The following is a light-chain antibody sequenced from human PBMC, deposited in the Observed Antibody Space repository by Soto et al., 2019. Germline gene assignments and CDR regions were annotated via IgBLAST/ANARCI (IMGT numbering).Light chain of an antibody. CDR1: QSVSSN. Sequence: EIMMTQSPGTLSASPGERATLSCRASQSVSSNLAWYQQKPGQAPRLLIYAVSTRATGIPARFSGSGSGTEFTLTISSLQSEDFAVDYCQQYNKWPRTFGQGTKVESK. J-gene: IGKJ1*01. CDR3: QQYNKWPRT. V-gene: IGKV3-15*01. CDR2: AVS.